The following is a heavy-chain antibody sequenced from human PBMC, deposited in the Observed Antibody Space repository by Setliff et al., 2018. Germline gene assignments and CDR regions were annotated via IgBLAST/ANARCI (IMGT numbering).Heavy chain of an antibody. CDR1: GLSYRNDW. CDR3: AALDWGENFYNVDV. J-gene: IGHJ6*03. Sequence: LRLSCTASGLSYRNDWVSWVRQAPGKGLEWLASINPHGTEKYYADSVKGRFTISRDNAKNSLSLQMVSLRGEDTGVYFCAALDWGENFYNVDVWGKGTTVTVS. CDR2: INPHGTEK. V-gene: IGHV3-7*01. D-gene: IGHD7-27*01.